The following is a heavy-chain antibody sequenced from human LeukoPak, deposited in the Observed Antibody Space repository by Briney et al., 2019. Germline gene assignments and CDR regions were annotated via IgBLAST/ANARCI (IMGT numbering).Heavy chain of an antibody. V-gene: IGHV3-74*01. CDR1: GFTFRSDW. CDR2: ISGDGSTT. Sequence: GGSLRLSCAASGFTFRSDWMHWVRQPPGKGPEWISRISGDGSTTTYADSVKGRFTISRDNAKNTLYLQMSSLRAEDTAVYYCARTNLGSGWRFDFWGQGTLVTVSS. D-gene: IGHD6-19*01. CDR3: ARTNLGSGWRFDF. J-gene: IGHJ4*02.